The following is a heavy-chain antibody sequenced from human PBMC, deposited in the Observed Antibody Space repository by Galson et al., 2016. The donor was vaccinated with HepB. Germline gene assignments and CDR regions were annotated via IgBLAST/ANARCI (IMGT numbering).Heavy chain of an antibody. V-gene: IGHV3-15*01. CDR3: IPTPMADFVY. D-gene: IGHD5-18*01. J-gene: IGHJ4*02. CDR1: GFTFSSAW. CDR2: IKSETDGGTT. Sequence: SLRLSCAASGFTFSSAWMSWVRQAPGKGLEWVGRIKSETDGGTTDYAAPVKGRFTISRDDSKNTLYLQMNSLKTEDTAVYYCIPTPMADFVYWGQGTLVTVSS.